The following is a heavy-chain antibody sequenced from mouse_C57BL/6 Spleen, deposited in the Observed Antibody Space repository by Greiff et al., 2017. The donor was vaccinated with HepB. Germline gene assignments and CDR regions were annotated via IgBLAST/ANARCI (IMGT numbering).Heavy chain of an antibody. D-gene: IGHD2-4*01. Sequence: VQLQQSGAELVKPGASVKISCKASGYAFSSYWMNWVKQRPGKGLEWIGQIYPGDGDTNYNGKFKGTATLTADKSSSTAYLQLSSLTSEDSAVYFWARRDEYDGGFAYWGQGTLVTVSA. CDR3: ARRDEYDGGFAY. J-gene: IGHJ3*01. CDR2: IYPGDGDT. V-gene: IGHV1-80*01. CDR1: GYAFSSYW.